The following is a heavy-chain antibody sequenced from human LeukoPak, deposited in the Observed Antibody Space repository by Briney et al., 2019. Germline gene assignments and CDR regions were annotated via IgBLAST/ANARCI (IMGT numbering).Heavy chain of an antibody. CDR2: ISVSAGST. Sequence: GGSLRLSCAASGFTFSTYAMSWVRQAPGKGLEWVSAISVSAGSTYYADSVKGRFTISRDNSKNTLYLQMNSLRAEDTAVYYCAKEGYYDSSGSFDYWGQGTLVTVSS. D-gene: IGHD3-22*01. CDR1: GFTFSTYA. CDR3: AKEGYYDSSGSFDY. J-gene: IGHJ4*02. V-gene: IGHV3-23*01.